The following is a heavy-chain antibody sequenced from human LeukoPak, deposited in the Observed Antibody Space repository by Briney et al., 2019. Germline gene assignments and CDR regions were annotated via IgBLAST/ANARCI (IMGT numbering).Heavy chain of an antibody. Sequence: GGSLRLSCAASGFTFSSYAMSWVRQAPGKGLEWVSSISGSGGSTYYADSVKGRFTISRDNSKNTLYVQMNSLRAKDTAVYSCAKGLQWELPFDYWGQGTLVTVSS. CDR3: AKGLQWELPFDY. J-gene: IGHJ4*02. CDR2: ISGSGGST. V-gene: IGHV3-23*01. CDR1: GFTFSSYA. D-gene: IGHD1-26*01.